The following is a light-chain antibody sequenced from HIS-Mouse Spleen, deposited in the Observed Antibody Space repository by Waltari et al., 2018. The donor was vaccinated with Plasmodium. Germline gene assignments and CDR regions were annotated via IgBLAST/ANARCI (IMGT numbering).Light chain of an antibody. Sequence: SYELTQPPSVSVYPGQTARITCSGDALPKQSAYWYQQKPGQAPVLVIYKDRERPSGIPERFSGSSSGTTVTLTISGVQAEDEADYYCQSADSSGTVVFGGGTKLTVL. J-gene: IGLJ2*01. V-gene: IGLV3-25*03. CDR2: KDR. CDR1: ALPKQS. CDR3: QSADSSGTVV.